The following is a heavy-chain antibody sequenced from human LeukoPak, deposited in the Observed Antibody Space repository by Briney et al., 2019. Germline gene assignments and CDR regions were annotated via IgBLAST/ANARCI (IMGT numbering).Heavy chain of an antibody. CDR1: GCTFSTYA. Sequence: GGSLRLFCGASGCTFSTYAMIWVCQAPGKGREWVLVISADGGRTYYTVSVKGRFTISRDNSKNTLYLQVNGLRPEDTAIYHCASPNTPRAVSHSGAWYYFDYWGQGILVTVSS. V-gene: IGHV3-23*01. CDR3: ASPNTPRAVSHSGAWYYFDY. J-gene: IGHJ4*02. D-gene: IGHD6-13*01. CDR2: ISADGGRT.